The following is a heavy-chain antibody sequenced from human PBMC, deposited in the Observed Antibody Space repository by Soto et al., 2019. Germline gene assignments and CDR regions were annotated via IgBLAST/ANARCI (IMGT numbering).Heavy chain of an antibody. J-gene: IGHJ6*02. V-gene: IGHV1-3*01. Sequence: ASVKVSCTASASTSTTYAMHWVRQAPGQRLEWMGCINAASGNTKYAQKFQGRVTITTDKSTSTAYMELSSLRSEDTAVYYCARWQGYCSSTSCYFVDYYYYGMDVWGQGTTVTVSS. CDR3: ARWQGYCSSTSCYFVDYYYYGMDV. CDR2: INAASGNT. D-gene: IGHD2-2*01. CDR1: ASTSTTYA.